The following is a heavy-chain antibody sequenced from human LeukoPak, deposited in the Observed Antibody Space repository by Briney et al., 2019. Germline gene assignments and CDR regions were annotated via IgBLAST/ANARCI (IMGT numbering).Heavy chain of an antibody. D-gene: IGHD2-2*02. J-gene: IGHJ3*02. V-gene: IGHV1-46*03. Sequence: GASVKVSYKASGYTFTSYYMHWVRQAPGQGLEWMGIINPSGGSTSYAQKFQGRVTMTRDTSTSTIYMELSSLRSEDTAAYYCARDGAYCSSTSCYTVDAFDIWGQGTMVTVSS. CDR1: GYTFTSYY. CDR2: INPSGGST. CDR3: ARDGAYCSSTSCYTVDAFDI.